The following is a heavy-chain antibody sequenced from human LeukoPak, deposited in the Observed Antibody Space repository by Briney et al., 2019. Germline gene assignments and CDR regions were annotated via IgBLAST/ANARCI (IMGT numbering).Heavy chain of an antibody. CDR1: GDSVSSNSVA. J-gene: IGHJ3*02. V-gene: IGHV6-1*01. CDR2: TYYRSKWYN. D-gene: IGHD1-1*01. Sequence: SQTLSLTCAISGDSVSSNSVAWNWIRQSPSRGLEWLGRTYYRSKWYNDYAPSVKSRISIVPDTSKNQLSLQLNSVTPEDTAVYYCANSKPMWNDAFDIWGQGTMVTVSS. CDR3: ANSKPMWNDAFDI.